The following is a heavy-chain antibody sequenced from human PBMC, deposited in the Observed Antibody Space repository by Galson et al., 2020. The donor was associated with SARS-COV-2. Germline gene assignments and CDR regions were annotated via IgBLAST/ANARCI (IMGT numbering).Heavy chain of an antibody. J-gene: IGHJ4*02. CDR1: GGSIRSYY. V-gene: IGHV4-59*01. CDR2: IYYIWGT. Sequence: ESSETLSLTCTVSGGSIRSYYWSWIRQPPGKGLEWMGYIYYIWGTKYNPSLKSRVTLSVDTSKNQFSLKLNSVSAADTAVYYCATSYSSGWYAFDYWGQGTLVTVSS. D-gene: IGHD6-19*01. CDR3: ATSYSSGWYAFDY.